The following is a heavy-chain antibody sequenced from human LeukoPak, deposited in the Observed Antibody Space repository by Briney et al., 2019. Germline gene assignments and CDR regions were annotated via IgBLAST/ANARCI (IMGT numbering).Heavy chain of an antibody. CDR1: GFTVSSNY. CDR2: IYSGGST. V-gene: IGHV3-53*01. D-gene: IGHD3-10*01. Sequence: GGSLRLSCAASGFTVSSNYMSWVRQAPGKGLEWVSVIYSGGSTYYADSVKGRFTISRDNSKNTLYLQMNSLRAEDTAVYYCASGSGSYRTPFYYMDVWGTGTTVTVSS. CDR3: ASGSGSYRTPFYYMDV. J-gene: IGHJ6*03.